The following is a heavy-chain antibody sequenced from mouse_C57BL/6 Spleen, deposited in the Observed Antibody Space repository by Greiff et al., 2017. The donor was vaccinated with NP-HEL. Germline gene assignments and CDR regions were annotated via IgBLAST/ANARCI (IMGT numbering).Heavy chain of an antibody. J-gene: IGHJ3*01. CDR3: ARIEGIYDGYFPWFAY. V-gene: IGHV1-64*01. D-gene: IGHD2-3*01. CDR1: GYTFTSYW. Sequence: VQLQQPGAELVKPGASVKLSCKASGYTFTSYWMHWVKQRPGQGLEWIGMIHPNSGSTNYNEKFKSKATLTVDKSSSTAYMQLSSLTSEDSAVYYCARIEGIYDGYFPWFAYWGQGTLVTVSA. CDR2: IHPNSGST.